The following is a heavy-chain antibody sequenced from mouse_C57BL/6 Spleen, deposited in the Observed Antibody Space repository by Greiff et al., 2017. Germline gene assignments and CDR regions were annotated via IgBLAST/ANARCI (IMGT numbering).Heavy chain of an antibody. D-gene: IGHD3-2*02. Sequence: QVQLQQPGAELVRPGSSVKLSCKASGYTFTSYWMHWVKQRPIQGLEWIGNIDPSDSETHYNQKFKDKATLTVDKSSSTAYMQLSSLTSEDSAVYYCARATTAQAAWVAYWGQGTLVTVSA. J-gene: IGHJ3*01. CDR3: ARATTAQAAWVAY. CDR1: GYTFTSYW. CDR2: IDPSDSET. V-gene: IGHV1-52*01.